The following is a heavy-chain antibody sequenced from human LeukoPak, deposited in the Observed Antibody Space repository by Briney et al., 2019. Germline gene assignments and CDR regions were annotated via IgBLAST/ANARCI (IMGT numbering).Heavy chain of an antibody. Sequence: GGSLRLSCAASGFTFSSYAMSWVRQAPGKGLEWVSAISGSGGSTYYADSVKGRFTISRDNSKNALYLQMSSLRAEDTAVYYCAKRSGSSWYGDFDFWGQGTLVTVSS. D-gene: IGHD6-13*01. CDR2: ISGSGGST. J-gene: IGHJ4*02. CDR1: GFTFSSYA. CDR3: AKRSGSSWYGDFDF. V-gene: IGHV3-23*01.